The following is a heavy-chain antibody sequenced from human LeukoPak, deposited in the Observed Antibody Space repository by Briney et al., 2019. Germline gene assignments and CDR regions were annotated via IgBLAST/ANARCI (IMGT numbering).Heavy chain of an antibody. D-gene: IGHD6-25*01. CDR1: GFTFSSYW. V-gene: IGHV3-23*01. CDR2: ISGGGGPT. CDR3: AKNSGYSWQYFFDY. J-gene: IGHJ4*02. Sequence: GGSLRLSCAASGFTFSSYWMSWVRQAPGEGLEWVSAISGGGGPTYYADSVKGRFTISRDNSKNTLYLQMNSLRAEDAAVYFCAKNSGYSWQYFFDYWGQGTLVTVSS.